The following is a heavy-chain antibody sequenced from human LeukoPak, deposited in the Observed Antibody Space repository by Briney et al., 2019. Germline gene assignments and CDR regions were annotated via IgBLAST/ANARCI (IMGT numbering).Heavy chain of an antibody. J-gene: IGHJ6*02. V-gene: IGHV3-74*01. CDR1: GFTFSTYW. CDR3: TRDKKYYYDSNGMDV. Sequence: GGSLRLSCAASGFTFSTYWMHWVRQVPGKGLVWVSRINNDGSRTTYADSVRGRFTISRDNAKNTVYLQMNSLRAEDTAVYFCTRDKKYYYDSNGMDVWGQGTSVTVTS. CDR2: INNDGSRT. D-gene: IGHD3-22*01.